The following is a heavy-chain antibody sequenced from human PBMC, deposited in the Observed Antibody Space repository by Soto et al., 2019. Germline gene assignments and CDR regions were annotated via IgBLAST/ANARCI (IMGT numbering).Heavy chain of an antibody. CDR1: GFTFSSCG. J-gene: IGHJ4*02. D-gene: IGHD1-7*01. V-gene: IGHV3-23*01. Sequence: VGSLRLSCAVSGFTFSSCGMSWVRQAPGKGLEWVSAIGGSTSTTSYASHADSVKGRFTISRDNSKNTLYLQMDSLRADDSALYYCVKESLGGTTLDYWGQGTLVTVSS. CDR2: IGGSTSTT. CDR3: VKESLGGTTLDY.